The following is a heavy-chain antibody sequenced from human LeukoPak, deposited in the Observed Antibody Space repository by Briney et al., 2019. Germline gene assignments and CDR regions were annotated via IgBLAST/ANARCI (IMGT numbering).Heavy chain of an antibody. V-gene: IGHV3-23*01. CDR2: ISGSGGST. J-gene: IGHJ4*02. Sequence: PGGSLRLSCAASGFTFSSYAMSWVRQAPGKGLEWVLAISGSGGSTYYADSVKGRFTISRDNSKNTLYLQMNSLRAEDTAVYYCAKVSYSSSWYPFDYWGQGTLVTVSS. CDR3: AKVSYSSSWYPFDY. CDR1: GFTFSSYA. D-gene: IGHD6-13*01.